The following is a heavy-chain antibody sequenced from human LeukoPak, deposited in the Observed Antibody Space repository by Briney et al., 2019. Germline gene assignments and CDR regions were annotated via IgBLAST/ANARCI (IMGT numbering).Heavy chain of an antibody. CDR3: AHGAMYQLYY. J-gene: IGHJ4*02. CDR2: IIGGGGST. D-gene: IGHD2-2*01. Sequence: PGGSLRLSCADSGFTFSNAWMSWVRQAPGKGLEWVSGIIGGGGSTYYADSVKGRFTISGDNSRNTLFLQMNSLRAEDTAVYYCAHGAMYQLYYWGQGTLVTVSS. V-gene: IGHV3-23*01. CDR1: GFTFSNAW.